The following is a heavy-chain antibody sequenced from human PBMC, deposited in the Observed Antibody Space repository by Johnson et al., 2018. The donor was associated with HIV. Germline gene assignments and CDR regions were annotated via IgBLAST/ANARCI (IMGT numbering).Heavy chain of an antibody. CDR1: GFTFDDYG. D-gene: IGHD6-13*01. CDR3: AKEGPRRSSWSDAFDI. V-gene: IGHV3-20*04. CDR2: INWNGGST. Sequence: EVQLVEYGGGVVQPGGSLKLSCAASGFTFDDYGMSWVRQAPGKGLEWVSGINWNGGSTGYADSVKGRFTISRDTSKNTLYLQMNTLRPEDTAVYYCAKEGPRRSSWSDAFDIWGHGTMVTVSS. J-gene: IGHJ3*02.